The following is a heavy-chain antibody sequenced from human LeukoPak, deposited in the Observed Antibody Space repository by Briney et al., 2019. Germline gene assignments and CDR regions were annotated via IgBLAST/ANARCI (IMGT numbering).Heavy chain of an antibody. V-gene: IGHV1-2*02. CDR2: INPNSGGT. CDR3: ARGPMVGVWYYYYYYMDV. Sequence: ASVKVSCKASGYTVTGYYMHWVRQAPGQGLEWMGWINPNSGGTNYAQKFQGRVTMTRDTSISTAYMELSRLRSDDTAVYYCARGPMVGVWYYYYYYMDVWGKGTTVTISS. D-gene: IGHD3-10*01. J-gene: IGHJ6*03. CDR1: GYTVTGYY.